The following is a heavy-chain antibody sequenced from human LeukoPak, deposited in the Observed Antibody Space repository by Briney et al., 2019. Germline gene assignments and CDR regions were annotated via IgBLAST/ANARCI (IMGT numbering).Heavy chain of an antibody. CDR2: SKNRAHSYIT. V-gene: IGHV3-72*01. D-gene: IGHD1-26*01. CDR1: RFTFSDHF. Sequence: GGSLRLSCAASRFTFSDHFLDWVRQAPGKGLEWIGRSKNRAHSYITEYAASVQGRFTISRDDSKNSLYLQMSSLKTDDTAMYYCASIRGTFGYWGQGALVTVSS. J-gene: IGHJ4*02. CDR3: ASIRGTFGY.